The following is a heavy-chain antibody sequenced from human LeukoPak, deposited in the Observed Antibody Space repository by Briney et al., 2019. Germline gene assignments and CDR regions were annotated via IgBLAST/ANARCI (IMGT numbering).Heavy chain of an antibody. V-gene: IGHV4-59*08. CDR3: AVGVTTWHRDAFDI. D-gene: IGHD1-26*01. CDR2: IYYSGST. CDR1: GGSISSYC. J-gene: IGHJ3*02. Sequence: PSETLSLTCTVSGGSISSYCWSWIRQPPGKGLEWIGYIYYSGSTNYNPSLKSRVTISVDTSKNQFSLKLSSVTAADTAVYYCAVGVTTWHRDAFDIWGQGTMVTVSS.